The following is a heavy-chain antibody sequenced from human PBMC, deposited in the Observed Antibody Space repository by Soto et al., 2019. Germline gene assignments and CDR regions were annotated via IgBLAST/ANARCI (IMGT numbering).Heavy chain of an antibody. V-gene: IGHV4-34*01. CDR3: ATHCSSTSCYYTFDP. Sequence: QVQLQQWGAGLLKPSETLSLTCAVYGGSFSSYYWSWIRQPSGKGLEWIGQINHYGSTDYNPSLKSRVTKSVDTSKNHSSLRLSSVSAADTAMYYCATHCSSTSCYYTFDPWGQGTLVTVSS. D-gene: IGHD2-2*01. CDR1: GGSFSSYY. CDR2: INHYGST. J-gene: IGHJ5*02.